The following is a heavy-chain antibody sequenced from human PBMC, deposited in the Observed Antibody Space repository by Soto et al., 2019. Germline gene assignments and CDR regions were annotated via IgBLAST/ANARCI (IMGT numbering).Heavy chain of an antibody. J-gene: IGHJ6*02. CDR3: ARSEEDSDYYYYGMDV. Sequence: SQTLSLTCVGSGDPVSSNSVAWYWLRQSPSTGLAWLGRTYYRSRWYSDYAVSVRSRIDINADTSKNQVSLQLNSVTPEDTAVYYCARSEEDSDYYYYGMDVWGQGTTVTVSS. CDR1: GDPVSSNSVA. CDR2: TYYRSRWYS. D-gene: IGHD2-15*01. V-gene: IGHV6-1*01.